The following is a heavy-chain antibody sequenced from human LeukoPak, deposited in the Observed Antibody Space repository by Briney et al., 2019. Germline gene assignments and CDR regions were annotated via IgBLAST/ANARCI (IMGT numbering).Heavy chain of an antibody. D-gene: IGHD5-12*01. CDR1: GRSISSYY. J-gene: IGHJ4*02. CDR3: ARAGRAWPTYPFAY. V-gene: IGHV4-59*01. Sequence: SETLSLTCTVSGRSISSYYWSWIRQPPGKGLEWIGYIYYSGSTNYNPSLKSRVTISVDTSKNQFSLKLSSVTAADTAVYYCARAGRAWPTYPFAYWGQGTLVTVSS. CDR2: IYYSGST.